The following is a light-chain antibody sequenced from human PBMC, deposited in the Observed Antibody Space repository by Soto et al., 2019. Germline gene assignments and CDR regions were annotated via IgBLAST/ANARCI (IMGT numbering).Light chain of an antibody. CDR2: EVS. J-gene: IGLJ3*02. CDR3: SSYTTSSTLVV. Sequence: QSVLTQPASVSGSPGQSITMSCTGTSSDVGGYNYVSWYQQHPDKAPKLMIYEVSNRPSGISNRFSGSKSGNTASLTISGLQAEDAADYYCSSYTTSSTLVVFGGGTQLTVL. V-gene: IGLV2-14*01. CDR1: SSDVGGYNY.